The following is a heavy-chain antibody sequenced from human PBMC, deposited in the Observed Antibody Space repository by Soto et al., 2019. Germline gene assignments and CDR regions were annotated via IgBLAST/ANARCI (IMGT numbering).Heavy chain of an antibody. CDR2: IGTAGDT. V-gene: IGHV3-13*01. J-gene: IGHJ5*02. CDR3: ARAGYDSSGYYYLS. Sequence: GSLRLSCAVSSLSLSIYDMHWVRQATGKGLEWVSAIGTAGDTYYPGSVKGRFTISRENAKNSLYLQMNSLRAGDTAVYYCARAGYDSSGYYYLSWGQGTLVTVS. D-gene: IGHD3-22*01. CDR1: SLSLSIYD.